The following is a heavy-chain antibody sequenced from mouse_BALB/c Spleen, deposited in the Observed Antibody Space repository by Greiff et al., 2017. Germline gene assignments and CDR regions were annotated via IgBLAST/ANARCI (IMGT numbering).Heavy chain of an antibody. J-gene: IGHJ4*01. Sequence: EVQLVESGGGLVQPGGSRKLSCAASGFTFSSFGMHWVRQAPEKGLEWVAYISSGSSTIYYADTVKGRFTISRDNPKNTLFLQMTSLRSEDTAMYYCARWGRTARATGAIDYWGQGTSVTVSS. CDR1: GFTFSSFG. CDR3: ARWGRTARATGAIDY. D-gene: IGHD3-2*01. V-gene: IGHV5-17*02. CDR2: ISSGSSTI.